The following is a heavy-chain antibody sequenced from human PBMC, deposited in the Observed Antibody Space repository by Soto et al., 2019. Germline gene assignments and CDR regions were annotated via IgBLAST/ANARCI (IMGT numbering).Heavy chain of an antibody. D-gene: IGHD2-21*02. J-gene: IGHJ5*02. CDR3: ASLVLPYCGGDCYSP. V-gene: IGHV4-39*01. Sequence: SETLSLTCTVSGGSISSSSYYWGWIRQPPGKGLEWIGSIYYSGSTYYNPSLKSRVTISVDTSKNQFSLKLSSVTAADTAVYYCASLVLPYCGGDCYSPWGQGTLVTVSS. CDR1: GGSISSSSYY. CDR2: IYYSGST.